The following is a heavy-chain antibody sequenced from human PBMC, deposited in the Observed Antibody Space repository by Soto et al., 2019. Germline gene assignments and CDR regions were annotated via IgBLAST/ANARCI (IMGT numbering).Heavy chain of an antibody. J-gene: IGHJ3*02. V-gene: IGHV3-23*01. CDR1: GFTFRDFA. CDR2: IGALVSTA. D-gene: IGHD3-16*02. Sequence: EVQLLQSGGALVQPGGSLRLSCAASGFTFRDFAMSWVRQSPGRGLEWVSTIGALVSTAFYADSVRGRFTISRDNSNNILYLQMNSLRAEDTAVYYCAKDSGLPDFELVIHAFDIWGQGTMVTVSS. CDR3: AKDSGLPDFELVIHAFDI.